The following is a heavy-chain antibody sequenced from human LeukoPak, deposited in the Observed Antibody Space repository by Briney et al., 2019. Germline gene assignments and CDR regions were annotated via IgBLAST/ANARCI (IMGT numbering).Heavy chain of an antibody. CDR1: GYSFTSYW. J-gene: IGHJ4*02. CDR2: IYPGDSDT. D-gene: IGHD6-13*01. CDR3: ARLSRRAAAGTPIDY. Sequence: GESLKISCKGSGYSFTSYWIGWVRQMPGKGLEWMGIIYPGDSDTRYSPSLQGQVTISADKSISTAYLQWSSLKASDTAMYYCARLSRRAAAGTPIDYWGQGTLVTVSS. V-gene: IGHV5-51*01.